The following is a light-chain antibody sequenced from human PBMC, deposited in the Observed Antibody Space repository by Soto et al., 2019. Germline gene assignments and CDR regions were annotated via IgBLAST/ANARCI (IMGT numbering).Light chain of an antibody. Sequence: QSALTQPPSASGSPGQSVAISCTGTSSDVGGYNYVSWYQQHPGKATKLMIYEVNKRPSGVPDRFSGSKSGNTASLTVSGRQAEDEADYYCSSYAGSSNVFGTGTKGTVL. CDR3: SSYAGSSNV. CDR2: EVN. V-gene: IGLV2-8*01. J-gene: IGLJ1*01. CDR1: SSDVGGYNY.